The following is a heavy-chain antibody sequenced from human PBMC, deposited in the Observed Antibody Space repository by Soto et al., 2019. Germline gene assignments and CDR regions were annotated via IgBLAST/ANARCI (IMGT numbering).Heavy chain of an antibody. Sequence: QVQLQQRGAGLLKPSETLSLTCAVYDGSFSGYQWSWIRQTPGKGLEWIGGINDSGNINYNPSLKSRVTIVVDSPKKQISLRLSSVTAADTAVYYCARGLIMWFGELSRRGGYYYYMDVWCKGTTVTVSS. CDR1: DGSFSGYQ. J-gene: IGHJ6*03. CDR3: ARGLIMWFGELSRRGGYYYYMDV. D-gene: IGHD3-10*01. CDR2: INDSGNI. V-gene: IGHV4-34*01.